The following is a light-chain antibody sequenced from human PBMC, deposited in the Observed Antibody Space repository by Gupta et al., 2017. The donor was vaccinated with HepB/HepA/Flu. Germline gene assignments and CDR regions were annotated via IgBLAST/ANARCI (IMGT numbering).Light chain of an antibody. J-gene: IGLJ2*01. CDR1: SSDVGDYKNS. Sequence: QSALTQPASVSGSPGQSIAISCTGTSSDVGDYKNSVSWYQQHPGETPKLIIYDVSHRPSGVSDRFSGSKSGNTASLTISGLQAEDEADYYCSSFTTTSTVVFGGRTRLTVL. V-gene: IGLV2-14*03. CDR3: SSFTTTSTVV. CDR2: DVS.